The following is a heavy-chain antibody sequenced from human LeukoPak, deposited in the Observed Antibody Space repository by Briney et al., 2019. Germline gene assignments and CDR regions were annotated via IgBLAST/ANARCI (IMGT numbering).Heavy chain of an antibody. CDR2: INWNGGST. CDR3: ARDASTNWVGRENWFDP. V-gene: IGHV3-20*01. J-gene: IGHJ5*02. CDR1: GFTFDDYG. D-gene: IGHD3-16*01. Sequence: GGSLRLSCAASGFTFDDYGMSWVRQVPGKGLEWVSGINWNGGSTGYADSVKGRFTISRDNAKNSLYLQMNSLRAEDTALYHCARDASTNWVGRENWFDPWGQGTLVTVSS.